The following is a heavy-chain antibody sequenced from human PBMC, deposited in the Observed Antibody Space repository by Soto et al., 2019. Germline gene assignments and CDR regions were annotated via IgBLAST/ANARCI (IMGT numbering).Heavy chain of an antibody. CDR3: ARGRVSGDTCYLDY. Sequence: SQTLPLTXTLSRDPPSSDNYYWIWIRQPPGKGLEWIGYIYSSGSTNYNPSLKSRVTISLDTSSNQFSLKLTSVTAAEKAVYYCARGRVSGDTCYLDYWGQGTPVTVSS. CDR2: IYSSGST. J-gene: IGHJ4*02. D-gene: IGHD3-9*01. V-gene: IGHV4-61*01. CDR1: RDPPSSDNYY.